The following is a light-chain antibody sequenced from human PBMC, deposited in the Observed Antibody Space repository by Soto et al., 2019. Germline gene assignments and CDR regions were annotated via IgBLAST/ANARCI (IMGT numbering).Light chain of an antibody. V-gene: IGKV3-15*01. J-gene: IGKJ2*01. CDR3: QHGHNWPLT. CDR2: SAS. Sequence: EIVMTQSPATLSVSPGERATLSCRASQSISSELAWYQQKPGQPPRLLIYSASTRATGVPARFTGSGSGSEITLTISGLQSEDFAVYYCQHGHNWPLTFGQETRLEI. CDR1: QSISSE.